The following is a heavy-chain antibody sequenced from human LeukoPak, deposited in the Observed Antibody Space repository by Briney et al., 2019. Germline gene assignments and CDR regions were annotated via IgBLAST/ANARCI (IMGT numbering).Heavy chain of an antibody. CDR1: CGSISSGGYT. CDR3: ARDLIVGATRIGAFDY. D-gene: IGHD1-26*01. CDR2: IYYSGST. V-gene: IGHV4-61*08. J-gene: IGHJ4*02. Sequence: PSETLSLTCAVSCGSISSGGYTWSWIRQPPGKGLEWIGYIYYSGSTNYNPSLKSRVTISVDTSKNQFSLKLSSVPAADTAVYYGARDLIVGATRIGAFDYWGQGTLVTVSS.